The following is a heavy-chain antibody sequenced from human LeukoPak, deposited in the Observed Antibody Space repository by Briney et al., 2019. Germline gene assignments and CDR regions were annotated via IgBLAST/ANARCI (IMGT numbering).Heavy chain of an antibody. V-gene: IGHV3-48*04. CDR3: ARAETTSKYYYYYGMDV. D-gene: IGHD4-17*01. CDR1: GFTFSNYN. J-gene: IGHJ6*04. CDR2: ISSSGSTI. Sequence: HAGGSLRLSCAASGFTFSNYNMNWVRQAPGKGLEWVSYISSSGSTIYYADSVKGRFTISRDNAKNSLYLQMNSLRAEDTAVYYCARAETTSKYYYYYGMDVWGKGTTVTVSS.